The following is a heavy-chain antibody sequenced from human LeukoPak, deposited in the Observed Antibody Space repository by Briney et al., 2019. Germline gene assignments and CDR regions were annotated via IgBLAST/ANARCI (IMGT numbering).Heavy chain of an antibody. J-gene: IGHJ4*02. CDR3: ARGPVTIFGVVIIPDYFDY. V-gene: IGHV4-4*07. CDR1: GGSISSYY. Sequence: SETLSLTCTVSGGSISSYYWSWIRQPAGKGLEWIGRIYTSGSTNYNPSHKTRVTISVDTSNNQFSLKLRSVTAADTAVYYCARGPVTIFGVVIIPDYFDYWGQGTLVTVSS. CDR2: IYTSGST. D-gene: IGHD3-3*01.